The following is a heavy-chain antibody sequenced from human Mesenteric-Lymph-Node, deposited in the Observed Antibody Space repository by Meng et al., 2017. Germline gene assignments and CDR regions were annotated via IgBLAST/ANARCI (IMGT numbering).Heavy chain of an antibody. V-gene: IGHV1-2*02. CDR3: ARMSCSGGSCNFDY. J-gene: IGHJ4*02. Sequence: QVQVVRSGAEMKRPGASVKVSCTASGYTFTSYGISWVRQAPGQGLEWMGWINPNSGGTNYAQKFQGRVTMTRDTSISTAYMELSRLRSDDTAVYYCARMSCSGGSCNFDYWGQGTLVTVSS. CDR2: INPNSGGT. CDR1: GYTFTSYG. D-gene: IGHD2-15*01.